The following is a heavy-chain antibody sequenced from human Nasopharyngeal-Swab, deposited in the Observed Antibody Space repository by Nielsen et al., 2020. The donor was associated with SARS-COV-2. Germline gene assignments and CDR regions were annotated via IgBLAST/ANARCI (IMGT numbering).Heavy chain of an antibody. CDR1: GGTFSSYA. CDR2: IIPIFGTA. J-gene: IGHJ4*02. V-gene: IGHV1-69*06. CDR3: ARDLGPGSFDY. D-gene: IGHD7-27*01. Sequence: SVKVSCKASGGTFSSYAISWVRQAPGQGLEWVGGIIPIFGTANYAQKFQGRVTITADKSTSTAYMELSSLRSEDTAVYYCARDLGPGSFDYWGQGTLVTVSS.